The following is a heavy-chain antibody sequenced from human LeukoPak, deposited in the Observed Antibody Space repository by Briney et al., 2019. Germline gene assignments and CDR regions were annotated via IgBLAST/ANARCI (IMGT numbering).Heavy chain of an antibody. CDR2: INPNSGGT. J-gene: IGHJ3*02. Sequence: GASVKVSCKASGYTFTDYYMHWVRQAPGQGLEWMGWINPNSGGTNYAQKFQGRVTMTRDTSISTAYMELSRLRSDDTAVYYCARAQQLLDDAFDIWGQGTMVTVSS. CDR1: GYTFTDYY. CDR3: ARAQQLLDDAFDI. V-gene: IGHV1-2*02. D-gene: IGHD1-26*01.